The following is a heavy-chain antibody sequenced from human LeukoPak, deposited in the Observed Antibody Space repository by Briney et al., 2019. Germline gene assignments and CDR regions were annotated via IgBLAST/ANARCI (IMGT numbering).Heavy chain of an antibody. Sequence: KPGGSLRLSCAASGFTFNNYAMHWIRQAPGKGLEWVSYISSSGSTIYYADSVKGRFTISRDNAKNSLYLQMNSLRAEDTAVYYCARDSKDYYYMDVWGKGTTVTVSS. CDR1: GFTFNNYA. CDR3: ARDSKDYYYMDV. D-gene: IGHD2/OR15-2a*01. J-gene: IGHJ6*03. CDR2: ISSSGSTI. V-gene: IGHV3-11*01.